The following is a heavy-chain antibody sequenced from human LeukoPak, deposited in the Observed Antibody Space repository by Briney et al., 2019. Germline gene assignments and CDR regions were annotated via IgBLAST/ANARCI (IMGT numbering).Heavy chain of an antibody. D-gene: IGHD3-10*01. Sequence: GASVKVSCKASGYTFTSYGISWVRQAPGQGLEWMGWINPNSGGTNYAQKFQGRVTMTRDTSISTAYMELSRLRSDDTAVYYCARVTITMVRGVKHDGSDYWGQGTLVTVSS. CDR2: INPNSGGT. CDR1: GYTFTSYG. V-gene: IGHV1-2*02. CDR3: ARVTITMVRGVKHDGSDY. J-gene: IGHJ4*02.